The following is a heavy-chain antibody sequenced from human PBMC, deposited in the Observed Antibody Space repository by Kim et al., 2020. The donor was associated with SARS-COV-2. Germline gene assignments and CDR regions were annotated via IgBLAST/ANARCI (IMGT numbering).Heavy chain of an antibody. CDR3: ARTFMDTAMEG. J-gene: IGHJ4*02. D-gene: IGHD5-18*01. V-gene: IGHV3-21*01. CDR2: I. Sequence: IYYADSVKGRFTISSDNAKNSLYLQMNSLRAEDTAVYYCARTFMDTAMEGWGQGTLVTVSS.